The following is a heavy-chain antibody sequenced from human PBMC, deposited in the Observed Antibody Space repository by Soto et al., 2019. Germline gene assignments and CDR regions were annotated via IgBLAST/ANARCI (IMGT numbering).Heavy chain of an antibody. CDR1: GFNFGEYY. CDR3: ARLRVGVNWYFDL. V-gene: IGHV3-11*06. Sequence: QMQLVESGGDLVKPGGSLRLSCADSGFNFGEYYMSWVRQAPGKGLERVSVVSSTGGYTKYSDSVGGRFTVSRDNGKNSLHLQLNSLRVEDTAVYYCARLRVGVNWYFDLWGRGTLVTVSS. J-gene: IGHJ2*01. CDR2: VSSTGGYT. D-gene: IGHD1-26*01.